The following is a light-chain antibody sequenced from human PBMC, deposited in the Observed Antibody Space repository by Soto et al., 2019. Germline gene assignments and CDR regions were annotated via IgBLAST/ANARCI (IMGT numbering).Light chain of an antibody. CDR1: QSVSRN. CDR3: QQSNNWPYT. Sequence: EIVMTQSPATLSVSPGERATLSCRASQSVSRNLAWYQQKPGQAPRLLIYAASTRATGIPARFSGSGSGTEFTLTISSLQSEDFAVYYCQQSNNWPYTFGQGTKLEIK. V-gene: IGKV3-15*01. J-gene: IGKJ2*01. CDR2: AAS.